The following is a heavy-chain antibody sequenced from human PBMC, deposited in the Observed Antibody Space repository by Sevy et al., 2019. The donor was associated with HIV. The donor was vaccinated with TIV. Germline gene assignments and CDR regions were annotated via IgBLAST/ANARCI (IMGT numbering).Heavy chain of an antibody. J-gene: IGHJ4*02. CDR1: GFTFSSYW. CDR2: IKQDGSEK. Sequence: GGSVRLSCAASGFTFSSYWMTWVRQAPGKGLEWVANIKQDGSEKYYVDSVKGRFTISRDNAKNSLYLQMNSLRAEDTAIYYCAAGYTSGYLTYWGQGTLVTVSS. V-gene: IGHV3-7*01. CDR3: AAGYTSGYLTY. D-gene: IGHD6-19*01.